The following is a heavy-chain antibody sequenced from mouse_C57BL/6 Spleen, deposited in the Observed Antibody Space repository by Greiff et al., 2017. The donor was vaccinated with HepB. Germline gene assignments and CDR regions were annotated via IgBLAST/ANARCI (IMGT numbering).Heavy chain of an antibody. D-gene: IGHD1-1*01. Sequence: EVQVVESGGGLVKPVGSLKLSCAASGFTFSSYAMSWVRQTPEKRLEWVATISDGGSYTYYPDNVKGRFTISRDNAKNNLYLQMSHLKSEDTAMYYCAREGTVVAPYWYFDVWGTGTTVTVSS. CDR3: AREGTVVAPYWYFDV. V-gene: IGHV5-4*01. J-gene: IGHJ1*03. CDR2: ISDGGSYT. CDR1: GFTFSSYA.